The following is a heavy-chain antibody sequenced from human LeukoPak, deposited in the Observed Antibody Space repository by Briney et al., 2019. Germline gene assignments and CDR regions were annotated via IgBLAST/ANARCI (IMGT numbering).Heavy chain of an antibody. V-gene: IGHV3-48*04. J-gene: IGHJ4*02. D-gene: IGHD3-16*01. Sequence: PGGSLRLSCAASGFTFSTYSMNWVRQAPGKGLEWVSYISSSSSILNYAESVRGRFTISRDNAKNLLYLQMNSLRAEDTAVYYCGRDYEERTTDYWGQGTLVTVSS. CDR1: GFTFSTYS. CDR3: GRDYEERTTDY. CDR2: ISSSSSIL.